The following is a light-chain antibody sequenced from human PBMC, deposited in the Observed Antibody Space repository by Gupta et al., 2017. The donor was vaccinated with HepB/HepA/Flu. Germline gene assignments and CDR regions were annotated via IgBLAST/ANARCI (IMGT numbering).Light chain of an antibody. Sequence: PSVSLTNGQSVTISCTGTSSDVVSYNRVSWYQQPPGTAPKLMIYEVSNRPSGVPDRFSGSKSGNTASLTISGLQAEDEADYYCSSYTSSIYVVFGGGTKLTVL. CDR2: EVS. V-gene: IGLV2-18*02. CDR3: SSYTSSIYVV. CDR1: SSDVVSYNR. J-gene: IGLJ2*01.